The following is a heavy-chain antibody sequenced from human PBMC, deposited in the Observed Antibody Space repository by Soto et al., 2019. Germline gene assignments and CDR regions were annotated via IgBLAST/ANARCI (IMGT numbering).Heavy chain of an antibody. CDR3: ARDYDSYQDY. D-gene: IGHD5-18*01. CDR1: GGSISSYY. J-gene: IGHJ4*02. V-gene: IGHV4-59*01. Sequence: PSETLSLTCTVSGGSISSYYWSWIRQPPGKGLEWIGYIYYSGSTNYNPSLKSRVTISVDTSKNQFSLKLSSVTAADTAVHYCARDYDSYQDYWGQGTLVTVSS. CDR2: IYYSGST.